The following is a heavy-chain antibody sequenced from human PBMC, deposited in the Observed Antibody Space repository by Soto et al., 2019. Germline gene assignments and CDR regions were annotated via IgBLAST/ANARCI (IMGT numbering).Heavy chain of an antibody. V-gene: IGHV4-59*01. CDR2: IYYSGST. J-gene: IGHJ4*02. CDR3: ARGPYYDSSGYYYYFDY. CDR1: GGSISSYY. D-gene: IGHD3-22*01. Sequence: QVQLQESGPGLVKPSETLSLTCTVSGGSISSYYWSWIRQPPGKGLEWIGYIYYSGSTNYNPSLKSRVTISVDTSKNQFSLKLSSVTDADTAVYYCARGPYYDSSGYYYYFDYWGQGTLVTVSS.